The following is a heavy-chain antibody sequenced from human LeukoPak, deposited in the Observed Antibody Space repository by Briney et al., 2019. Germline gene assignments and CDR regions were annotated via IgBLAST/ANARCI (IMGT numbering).Heavy chain of an antibody. Sequence: GGSLRPSCAASGFTFSSYGMHWVRQAPGKGLEWVAVIWYDGSNKYYADSVKGRFTISRDNSKNTLYLQMSSLRAEDTAVYYCAKARDYGSGSCFDYWGQGTLVTVSS. CDR1: GFTFSSYG. V-gene: IGHV3-33*06. CDR2: IWYDGSNK. CDR3: AKARDYGSGSCFDY. D-gene: IGHD3-10*01. J-gene: IGHJ4*02.